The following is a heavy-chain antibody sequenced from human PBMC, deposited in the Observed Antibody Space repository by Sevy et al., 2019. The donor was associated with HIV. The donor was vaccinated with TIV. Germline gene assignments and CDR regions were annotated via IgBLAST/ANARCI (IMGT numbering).Heavy chain of an antibody. D-gene: IGHD6-25*01. CDR1: GFTFSSYW. CDR2: IKQDGSEK. Sequence: EGSLRLSCAASGFTFSSYWMNWVRQAPGKGLEWVANIKQDGSEKYYVDSVKGRFTISRDNAKNSMHLQMNSLRAEDTAVYYCARALAAAASYWGQGTLVTVSS. J-gene: IGHJ4*02. CDR3: ARALAAAASY. V-gene: IGHV3-7*01.